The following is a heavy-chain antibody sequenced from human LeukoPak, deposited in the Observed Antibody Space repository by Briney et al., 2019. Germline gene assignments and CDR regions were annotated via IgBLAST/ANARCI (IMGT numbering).Heavy chain of an antibody. CDR1: GYSFTSYW. Sequence: GESLKISCKGSGYSFTSYWIGWVRQRPGKGLEWMGIIYPGDSDTRYSPSFQGQVIISADKSINTAYLQWSSLKASDTAMYYCARGSSSPYYYNYYMDVWGKGTTVSVSS. D-gene: IGHD6-13*01. J-gene: IGHJ6*03. V-gene: IGHV5-51*01. CDR3: ARGSSSPYYYNYYMDV. CDR2: IYPGDSDT.